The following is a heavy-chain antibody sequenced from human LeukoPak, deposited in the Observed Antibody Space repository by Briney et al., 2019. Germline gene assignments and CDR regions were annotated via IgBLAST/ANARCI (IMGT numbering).Heavy chain of an antibody. V-gene: IGHV4-34*01. J-gene: IGHJ6*02. CDR2: INHSGST. CDR1: GGSFSGYY. CDR3: AVAAGYYYYGMDV. Sequence: LETLSLTCAVYGGSFSGYYWSWIRQPPGKGLEWIGEINHSGSTNYNPSLKSRVTISVDTSKNQFSLKLSSVTAADTAVYYCAVAAGYYYYGMDVWGQGTTVTVSS. D-gene: IGHD6-13*01.